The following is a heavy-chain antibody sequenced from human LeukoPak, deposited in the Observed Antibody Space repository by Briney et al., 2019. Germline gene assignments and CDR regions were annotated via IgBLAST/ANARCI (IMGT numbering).Heavy chain of an antibody. CDR1: GFTFSSFN. V-gene: IGHV3-21*01. D-gene: IGHD6-19*01. CDR3: ARVSYSSGWFFDY. Sequence: GVLRLSCAASGFTFSSFNMSWVRQAPGKGLEWVSSISSTSTYIYDADSVKGRFTISRDNAKNSLYLQMNSLRAEDTAVYYCARVSYSSGWFFDYWGQETLVTVSS. J-gene: IGHJ4*02. CDR2: ISSTSTYI.